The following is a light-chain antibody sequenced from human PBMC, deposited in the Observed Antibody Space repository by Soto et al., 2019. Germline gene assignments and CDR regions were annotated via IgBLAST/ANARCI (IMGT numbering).Light chain of an antibody. V-gene: IGKV1-39*01. CDR2: AAS. Sequence: DIQMAQAPWCLSASLGDGVTITCRASQNINNYLNWFQQRPGKAPKLLIYAASSLQSGVPSRFSGSGSGTDFTLTISSLQPEDFATYYCQQSYSTLWTFGQGTKVDIK. CDR1: QNINNY. CDR3: QQSYSTLWT. J-gene: IGKJ1*01.